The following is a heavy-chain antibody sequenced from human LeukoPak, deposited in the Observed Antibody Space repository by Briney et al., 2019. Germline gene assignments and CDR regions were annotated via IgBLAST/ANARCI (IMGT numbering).Heavy chain of an antibody. CDR2: INPSGGST. CDR3: ARALKKGRGLLDP. J-gene: IGHJ5*02. D-gene: IGHD3/OR15-3a*01. V-gene: IGHV1-46*01. Sequence: ASVKVSCNASGYTFTSYYMHWVRQAPGQGLEWMGIINPSGGSTSYAQKFQGRVTMTRDTSTSTVYMELSSLRSEDTAVYYCARALKKGRGLLDPWGQGTLVTVSS. CDR1: GYTFTSYY.